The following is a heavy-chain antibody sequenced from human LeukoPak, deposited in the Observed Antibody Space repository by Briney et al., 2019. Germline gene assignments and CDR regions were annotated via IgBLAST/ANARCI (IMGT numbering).Heavy chain of an antibody. D-gene: IGHD3-22*01. CDR2: IYPRDSDT. J-gene: IGHJ3*02. Sequence: GESLKISCKGSGYTFSYYWIGWVRQMPGKGLEWMGVIYPRDSDTRYSPSFQGQVTISADKSISTAYLQWSSLKASDTAMYYCARLFTYYYDSSGYSYAFDIWGQGTMVTVSS. CDR1: GYTFSYYW. CDR3: ARLFTYYYDSSGYSYAFDI. V-gene: IGHV5-51*01.